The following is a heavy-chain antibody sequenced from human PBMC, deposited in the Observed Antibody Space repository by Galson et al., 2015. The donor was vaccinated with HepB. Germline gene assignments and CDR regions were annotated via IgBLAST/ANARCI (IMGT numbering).Heavy chain of an antibody. J-gene: IGHJ3*02. CDR2: ISWNSGSI. Sequence: SLRLSCAASGFTFDDYAMHWVRQAPGKGLEWVSGISWNSGSIGYADSVKGRFTISRDNAKNSLYLQMNSLRAEDTALYYCARARTAADAFDIWGQGTMVTVSS. V-gene: IGHV3-9*01. CDR1: GFTFDDYA. CDR3: ARARTAADAFDI. D-gene: IGHD6-13*01.